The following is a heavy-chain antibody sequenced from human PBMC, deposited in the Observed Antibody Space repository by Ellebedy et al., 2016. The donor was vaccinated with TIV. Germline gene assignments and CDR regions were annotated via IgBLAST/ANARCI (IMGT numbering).Heavy chain of an antibody. Sequence: GESLKISXAASGFTFSSYWMSWVRQAPGKGLEWVANIKQDGSEKYYVDSVKGRFTISRDNAKNSLYLQMNSLRAEDTAVYYCASSGSLDYWGQGTLVTVSS. CDR1: GFTFSSYW. J-gene: IGHJ4*02. V-gene: IGHV3-7*01. CDR2: IKQDGSEK. D-gene: IGHD1-26*01. CDR3: ASSGSLDY.